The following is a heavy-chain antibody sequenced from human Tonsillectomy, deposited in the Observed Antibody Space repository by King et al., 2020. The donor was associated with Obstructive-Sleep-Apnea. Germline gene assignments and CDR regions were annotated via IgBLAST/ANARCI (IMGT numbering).Heavy chain of an antibody. Sequence: VQLVESGGGLVQPGGSLRLSCSASGFTFSSYAMHWVRQAPGKGLEYVSAISSNGGSTYYADSVKCRFTISRDNSKNTLYLQMSSLRAEDTAVYYCVKRSIQLWFRPYYFDYWGQGTLVTVSS. CDR3: VKRSIQLWFRPYYFDY. CDR1: GFTFSSYA. D-gene: IGHD5-18*01. CDR2: ISSNGGST. V-gene: IGHV3-64D*06. J-gene: IGHJ4*02.